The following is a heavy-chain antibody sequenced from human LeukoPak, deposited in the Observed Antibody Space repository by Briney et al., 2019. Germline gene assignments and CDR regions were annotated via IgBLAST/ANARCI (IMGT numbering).Heavy chain of an antibody. J-gene: IGHJ6*04. D-gene: IGHD3-10*01. Sequence: GGSLRLSCAASGSTFSSYEMNWVRQAPGKGPEWVSYISSSGSTIYYADSVRGRFTISRDNAKNSLYLQMNSLRAEDTAVYYCARDVVRGSGGDVWGKGTTVTISS. CDR2: ISSSGSTI. CDR3: ARDVVRGSGGDV. V-gene: IGHV3-48*03. CDR1: GSTFSSYE.